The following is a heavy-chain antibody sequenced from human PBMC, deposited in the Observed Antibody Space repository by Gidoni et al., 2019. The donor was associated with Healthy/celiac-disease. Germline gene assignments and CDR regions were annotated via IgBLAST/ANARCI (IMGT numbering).Heavy chain of an antibody. CDR3: ARGLDGGTYYYYYGMDV. Sequence: QVQLKESGPGLVKPSETLSLTCTVPGGSISSYYGSWIRQPPGKGLEWIGYIYYSGSTNYNPSLKSRVTISVDTSKNQFSLKLSSVTAADTAVYYCARGLDGGTYYYYYGMDVWGQGTTVTVSS. CDR1: GGSISSYY. J-gene: IGHJ6*02. D-gene: IGHD4-17*01. CDR2: IYYSGST. V-gene: IGHV4-59*01.